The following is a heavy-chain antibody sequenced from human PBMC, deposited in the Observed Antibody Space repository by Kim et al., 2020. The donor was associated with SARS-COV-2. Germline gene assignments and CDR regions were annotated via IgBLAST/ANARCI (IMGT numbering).Heavy chain of an antibody. CDR1: GFTFSSYG. J-gene: IGHJ4*02. D-gene: IGHD4-17*01. CDR3: AREGMVTTGGPFGY. CDR2: IWYDGSNK. Sequence: GGSLRLSCAASGFTFSSYGMHWVRQAPGKGLEWVAVIWYDGSNKYYADSVKGRFTISRDNSKNTLYLQMNSLRAEDTAVYYCAREGMVTTGGPFGYWGQGTLVTVSS. V-gene: IGHV3-33*01.